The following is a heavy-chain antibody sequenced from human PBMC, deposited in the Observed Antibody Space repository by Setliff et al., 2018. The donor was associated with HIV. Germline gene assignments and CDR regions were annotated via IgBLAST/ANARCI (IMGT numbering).Heavy chain of an antibody. D-gene: IGHD2-21*01. CDR2: INVNNGNT. V-gene: IGHV1-18*01. CDR1: GYTFIHYD. J-gene: IGHJ4*02. Sequence: ASVKVSCKASGYTFIHYDVSWVRRAPGQGLEWMGWINVNNGNTNYAQKFQGRVTMTTDTSTTTVYIELRSLRSDDTAVYYCARVVRGVIQSAKTFDYWGQGTLVTVSS. CDR3: ARVVRGVIQSAKTFDY.